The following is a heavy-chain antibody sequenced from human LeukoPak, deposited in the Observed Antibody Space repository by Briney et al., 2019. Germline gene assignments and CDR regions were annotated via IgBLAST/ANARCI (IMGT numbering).Heavy chain of an antibody. J-gene: IGHJ6*02. Sequence: GGSLRLSCAGSGFSFSSHGIHWVRQAPGKGLEWTSVIGDDGSHKIYADSVKGRFTLSRDNSKNTLYLQMNSLRPEDTAVYYCAKGLTGTTLDYYYGMDVWGQGTTVTVSS. CDR1: GFSFSSHG. V-gene: IGHV3-30*18. CDR3: AKGLTGTTLDYYYGMDV. D-gene: IGHD1-7*01. CDR2: IGDDGSHK.